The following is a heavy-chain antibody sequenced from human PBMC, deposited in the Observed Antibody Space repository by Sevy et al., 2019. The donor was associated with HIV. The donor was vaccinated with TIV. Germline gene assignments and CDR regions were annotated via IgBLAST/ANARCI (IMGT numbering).Heavy chain of an antibody. Sequence: GGSLRLSCAASGFTFDDYTMHWVRQAPGKGLEWVSLISWDGGSTYYADSVKGRFTISRDNSKNSLYLQMNSLRTEDTAFYYCAKDISASSAEYFQHWGQGTLVTVSS. CDR3: AKDISASSAEYFQH. J-gene: IGHJ1*01. CDR2: ISWDGGST. D-gene: IGHD2-2*01. CDR1: GFTFDDYT. V-gene: IGHV3-43*01.